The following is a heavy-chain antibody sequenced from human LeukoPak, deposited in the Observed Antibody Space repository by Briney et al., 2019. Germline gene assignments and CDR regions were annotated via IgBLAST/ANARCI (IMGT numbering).Heavy chain of an antibody. Sequence: ASVKVSCKASGYTFTGYYMHWVRQAPGQGLEWMGWINPNSGGTNYAQKFQGRVTMTRDTSTSTAYMELRSLRSDDTAVYYCARSSIAVAGRDWFDPWGQGTLVTVSS. CDR2: INPNSGGT. CDR1: GYTFTGYY. V-gene: IGHV1-2*02. D-gene: IGHD6-19*01. CDR3: ARSSIAVAGRDWFDP. J-gene: IGHJ5*02.